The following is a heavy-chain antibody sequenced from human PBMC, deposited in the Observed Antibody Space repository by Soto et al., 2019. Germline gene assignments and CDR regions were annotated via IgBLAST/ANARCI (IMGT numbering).Heavy chain of an antibody. J-gene: IGHJ6*02. V-gene: IGHV4-34*01. Sequence: SETVSLTCAVYGGSFSGYYWSWIRQPPGKGLEWIGEINHSGSTNYNPSLKSRVTISVDTSKNQFSLKLSSVTAADTAVYYCARVVGFVAARPTYYYGMDVWGQGTTVTVSS. CDR1: GGSFSGYY. D-gene: IGHD6-6*01. CDR2: INHSGST. CDR3: ARVVGFVAARPTYYYGMDV.